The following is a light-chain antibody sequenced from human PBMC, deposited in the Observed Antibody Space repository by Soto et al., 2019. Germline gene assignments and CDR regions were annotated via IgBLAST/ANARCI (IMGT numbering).Light chain of an antibody. CDR2: EGS. V-gene: IGLV2-23*01. J-gene: IGLJ1*01. CDR3: CSYAGSSTYV. CDR1: SSVVGSYNL. Sequence: LTQPASVSGPPGQSITISCTGTSSVVGSYNLVSWYQQHPGKAPKLMIYEGSKRPSGVSNRFSGSKSGNTASLTISGLQAEDEADYYCCSYAGSSTYVFGTGTKVTVL.